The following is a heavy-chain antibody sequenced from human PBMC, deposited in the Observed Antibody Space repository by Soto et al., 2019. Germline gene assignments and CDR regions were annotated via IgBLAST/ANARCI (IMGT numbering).Heavy chain of an antibody. CDR2: INAGNGNT. D-gene: IGHD1-26*01. V-gene: IGHV1-3*01. CDR3: ARDRGSPRAHWYFDL. J-gene: IGHJ2*01. Sequence: APVKVSCKASGYTFTSYAMHWVRQAPGQRLEWMGWINAGNGNTKYSQKFQGRVTITRDTSASTAHMELSSLRSEDTAVYYCARDRGSPRAHWYFDLWGRGTLVTVSS. CDR1: GYTFTSYA.